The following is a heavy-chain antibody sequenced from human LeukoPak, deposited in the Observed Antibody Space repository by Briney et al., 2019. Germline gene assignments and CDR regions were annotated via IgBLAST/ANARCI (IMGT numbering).Heavy chain of an antibody. D-gene: IGHD3-3*01. V-gene: IGHV3-23*01. CDR3: AKTIGRDYYYYGMDV. J-gene: IGHJ6*02. Sequence: GGSLRLSCAPSGFTFSSYAMTWVRQAPGKGLEVVSAIGGSGVSTYYADSVKGRFTISRDNSKNTLYLQMNSLRAEDTAVYYCAKTIGRDYYYYGMDVWGQGTTVTVSS. CDR2: IGGSGVST. CDR1: GFTFSSYA.